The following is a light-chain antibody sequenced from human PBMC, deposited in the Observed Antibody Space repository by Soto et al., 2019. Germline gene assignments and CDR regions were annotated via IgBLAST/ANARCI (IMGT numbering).Light chain of an antibody. Sequence: DIQMTQSPSSVSASIGDRVTITCRASQHISTWLVWYQQKAGKAPQLLIYAASSLQSGVPSRFSGSGYGTDFTLAISSLQPDDSATYYCQQANTFPFTFGQGTRLEI. CDR3: QQANTFPFT. J-gene: IGKJ2*01. CDR1: QHISTW. V-gene: IGKV1-12*01. CDR2: AAS.